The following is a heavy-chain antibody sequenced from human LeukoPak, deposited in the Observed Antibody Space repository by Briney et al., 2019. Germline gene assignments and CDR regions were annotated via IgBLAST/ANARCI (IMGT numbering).Heavy chain of an antibody. CDR1: GYSFTSYW. CDR2: IYPGDSDT. CDR3: ARSKGQSYYDSSGYYYEY. J-gene: IGHJ4*02. D-gene: IGHD3-22*01. V-gene: IGHV5-51*01. Sequence: GESLKISCKGSGYSFTSYWIGWVRQMPGKGLEWMGIIYPGDSDTRYSPSFQGQVTISADKSISTAYLQWSSLKASDTAMYYCARSKGQSYYDSSGYYYEYWGQGTLVTVSS.